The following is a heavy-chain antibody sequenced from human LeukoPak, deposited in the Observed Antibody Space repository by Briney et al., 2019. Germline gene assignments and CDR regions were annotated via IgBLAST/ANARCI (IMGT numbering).Heavy chain of an antibody. J-gene: IGHJ4*02. D-gene: IGHD3-16*01. CDR3: SRQVEGGAGHDY. Sequence: GGSLRLSCAASGFSFSASIIHWVRQASGKGLEWVGRIRNKGDSYATGYAASVKGKFTISRDDSKNTAYLQTNSLKTEDTAVYYCSRQVEGGAGHDYWGQGTMVTVSS. CDR1: GFSFSASI. V-gene: IGHV3-73*01. CDR2: IRNKGDSYAT.